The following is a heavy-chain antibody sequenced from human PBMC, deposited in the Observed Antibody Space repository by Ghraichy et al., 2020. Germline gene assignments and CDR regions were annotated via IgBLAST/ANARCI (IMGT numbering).Heavy chain of an antibody. CDR1: GFTFSTYS. Sequence: SLILSFSSSGFTFSTYSINCVRQSPGKGLECVSSISRSSDSTYYADSVKGRFTISRDNAKNSLYLQMTSLRAEAPSFYSFSIYIVVVRGGGQGDYWGHVALRTVSA. D-gene: IGHD2-2*01. CDR3: SIYIVVVRGGGQGDY. CDR2: ISRSSDST. J-gene: IGHJ4*01. V-gene: IGHV3-21*01.